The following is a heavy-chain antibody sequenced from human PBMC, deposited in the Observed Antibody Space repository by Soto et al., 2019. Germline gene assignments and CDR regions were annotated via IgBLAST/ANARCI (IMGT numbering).Heavy chain of an antibody. V-gene: IGHV1-18*01. CDR2: ISAYNGNT. J-gene: IGHJ4*02. Sequence: ASVKVSCKASGYTFTSYGISWVRQAPGQGLEWMGWISAYNGNTNYAQKLQGRVTMTTDTSTSTAYMELRSLRSDYTAVYYCARDRWFWTTVTDSYFDYGGKETLFTFP. CDR1: GYTFTSYG. D-gene: IGHD4-17*01. CDR3: ARDRWFWTTVTDSYFDY.